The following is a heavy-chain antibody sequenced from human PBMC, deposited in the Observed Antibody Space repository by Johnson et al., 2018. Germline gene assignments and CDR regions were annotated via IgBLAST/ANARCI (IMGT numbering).Heavy chain of an antibody. D-gene: IGHD3-10*01. CDR2: IWFDGSKK. Sequence: QVQLVQSGGGVVQPGRSLRLSCAASGFTFSSYGMHWVRQAPGKGLEWVAVIWFDGSKKYHVDSVKGRFTISRDNSKNTLYLPMNSLRAEDTAMYYCVRDSPGLRNDFDLWGQGAMVTVSS. J-gene: IGHJ3*01. V-gene: IGHV3-33*01. CDR1: GFTFSSYG. CDR3: VRDSPGLRNDFDL.